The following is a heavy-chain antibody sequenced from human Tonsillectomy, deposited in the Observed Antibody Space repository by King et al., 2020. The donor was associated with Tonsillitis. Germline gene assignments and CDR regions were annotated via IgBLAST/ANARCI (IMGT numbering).Heavy chain of an antibody. CDR2: ISWNGGST. CDR1: GFTLDDYG. Sequence: VQLVESGGGVVRPGGSLRLSCVVSGFTLDDYGMSWVRQVPGKGLEWVSGISWNGGSTNYVDSVRGRFTISRDNAKNSLFLQMNSLRVEDAGLYYCARDLYDCGGDCYPGYWGQGTRVTVSS. CDR3: ARDLYDCGGDCYPGY. J-gene: IGHJ4*02. D-gene: IGHD2-21*01. V-gene: IGHV3-20*04.